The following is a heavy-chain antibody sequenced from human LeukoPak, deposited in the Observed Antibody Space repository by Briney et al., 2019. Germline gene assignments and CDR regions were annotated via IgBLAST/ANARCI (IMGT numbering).Heavy chain of an antibody. CDR1: GYTFTSYD. V-gene: IGHV1-8*01. CDR2: MNPNSGNT. CDR3: ARQAFYDFWSGYYTGVSYFDY. J-gene: IGHJ4*02. Sequence: ASVKVSCKASGYTFTSYDINWVRQATGQGLEWMGWMNPNSGNTGYAQKFQGRVTMTRNTSISTAYMELSSLRSEDTAVYYCARQAFYDFWSGYYTGVSYFDYWGQGTLVTVSS. D-gene: IGHD3-3*01.